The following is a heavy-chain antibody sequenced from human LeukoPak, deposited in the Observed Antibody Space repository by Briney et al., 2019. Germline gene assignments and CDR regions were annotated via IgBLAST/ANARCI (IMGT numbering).Heavy chain of an antibody. CDR1: GYTFTSYY. Sequence: ASVKVSCKASGYTFTSYYMHWVRQAPGQGLEWMGIINPSGGSTSYAQKFQGRVTMTTETSTATAYMELWSLRSDDTAVYYCARENWEEVFGAVTIDWGQGTLVTVSS. V-gene: IGHV1-46*01. CDR2: INPSGGST. CDR3: ARENWEEVFGAVTID. D-gene: IGHD3-3*01. J-gene: IGHJ4*02.